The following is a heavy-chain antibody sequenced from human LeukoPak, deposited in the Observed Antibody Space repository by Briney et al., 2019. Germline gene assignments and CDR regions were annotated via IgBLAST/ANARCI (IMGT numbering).Heavy chain of an antibody. J-gene: IGHJ4*02. V-gene: IGHV5-51*01. Sequence: GESLKISCKGFGSTFTSYWIAWVRQMPGKGLGWLGIIYPGDSDTRYSPSFQGQVTISADKSISTAYLQGSSLKASDTAMYYCARRSDLSSSWYFDYWGQGTLVTVSS. CDR1: GSTFTSYW. CDR2: IYPGDSDT. CDR3: ARRSDLSSSWYFDY. D-gene: IGHD6-13*01.